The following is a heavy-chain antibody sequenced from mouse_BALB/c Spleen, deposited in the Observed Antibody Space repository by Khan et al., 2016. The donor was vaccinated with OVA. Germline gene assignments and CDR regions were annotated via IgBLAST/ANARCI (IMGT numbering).Heavy chain of an antibody. J-gene: IGHJ2*01. V-gene: IGHV1-5*01. Sequence: EVQLQQSGPVLARPGASVKMSCKASGYSFASYWMYWIKQRPGQGLEWIGTIYPGISDTRYNQKFKGKATLTAVSSASTAYMDFSSLTNEDSAVYYCTRSYDSYYFDYWGQGTTLTVSS. D-gene: IGHD2-4*01. CDR3: TRSYDSYYFDY. CDR2: IYPGISDT. CDR1: GYSFASYW.